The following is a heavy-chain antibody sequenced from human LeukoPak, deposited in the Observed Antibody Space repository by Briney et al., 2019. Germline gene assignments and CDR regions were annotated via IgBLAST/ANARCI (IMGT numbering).Heavy chain of an antibody. J-gene: IGHJ1*01. Sequence: SETLSLTCAVYGGSFSGYYWSWIRQPPGKGLEWIGEINHSGSTNYNPSLKSRVTISVDTSKNQFSLKLSSVTAADTAVYYCARRGSLPHIPRGYFQHWGQGTLVTVSS. CDR3: ARRGSLPHIPRGYFQH. CDR2: INHSGST. CDR1: GGSFSGYY. V-gene: IGHV4-34*01.